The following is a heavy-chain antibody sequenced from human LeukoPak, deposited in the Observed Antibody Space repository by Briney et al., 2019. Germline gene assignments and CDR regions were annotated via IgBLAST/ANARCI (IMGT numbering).Heavy chain of an antibody. Sequence: SETLSLTCTVSGGSISSYYWSWIRQPPGKGLEWIGYIYYSGSTNYNPSLKSRVTISVDTSKNQFPLKLSSVTAADTAVYYCAREGYYYDSSGYSRGLSRTPYYYYGMDVWGQGTTVTVSS. CDR1: GGSISSYY. V-gene: IGHV4-59*01. J-gene: IGHJ6*02. D-gene: IGHD3-22*01. CDR2: IYYSGST. CDR3: AREGYYYDSSGYSRGLSRTPYYYYGMDV.